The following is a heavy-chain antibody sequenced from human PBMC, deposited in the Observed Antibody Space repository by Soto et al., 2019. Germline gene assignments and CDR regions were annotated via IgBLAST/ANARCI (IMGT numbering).Heavy chain of an antibody. CDR3: ARAWMTTVVTHYGMDV. V-gene: IGHV3-74*01. CDR1: GFTFSSYW. D-gene: IGHD4-17*01. CDR2: INSDGSST. Sequence: SLRLSCAASGFTFSSYWMHWVRQSPGKGLVWVSRINSDGSSTSYADSVKGRFTISRDNAKNTLYLQMNSLRAEDTAVYYCARAWMTTVVTHYGMDVWGKGTKVTVSS. J-gene: IGHJ6*04.